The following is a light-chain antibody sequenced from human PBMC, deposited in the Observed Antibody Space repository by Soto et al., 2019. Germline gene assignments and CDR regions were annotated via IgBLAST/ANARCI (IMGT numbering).Light chain of an antibody. CDR1: QSISRY. Sequence: DIQVTESPSSLSASVGDGVTITFRSSQSISRYLNWYQQKPGKAPKLLIYDASSLESGVPSRFSGSGSGTEFTLTISSLQPDDFATYYCQQYHSYSRTFGQGTKV. CDR3: QQYHSYSRT. CDR2: DAS. J-gene: IGKJ1*01. V-gene: IGKV1-5*01.